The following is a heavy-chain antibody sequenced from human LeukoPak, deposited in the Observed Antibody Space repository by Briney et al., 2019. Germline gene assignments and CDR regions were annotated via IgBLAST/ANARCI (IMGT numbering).Heavy chain of an antibody. V-gene: IGHV3-74*01. CDR3: ARGSRGAFDI. CDR1: GFXFSSYW. D-gene: IGHD3-10*01. CDR2: ITSDGSSA. J-gene: IGHJ3*02. Sequence: GGSLRLSCAASGFXFSSYWIHWVRQAPGKGLVWVSRITSDGSSASYADSVKGRFTISRDNAKNTLYLQMNSLRAEDTAVYYCARGSRGAFDIWGQGTMVTVSS.